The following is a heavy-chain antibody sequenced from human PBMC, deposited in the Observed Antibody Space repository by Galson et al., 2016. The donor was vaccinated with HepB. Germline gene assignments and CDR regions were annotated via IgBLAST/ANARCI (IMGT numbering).Heavy chain of an antibody. D-gene: IGHD3-22*01. CDR1: GFTFSSNW. V-gene: IGHV3-7*03. CDR2: INQAETTK. J-gene: IGHJ3*01. CDR3: AKGDGSGNLRFSSVAFDF. Sequence: SLRLSCAASGFTFSSNWMAWFRRAPERGLEWVANINQAETTKNYIASVKGRFTISRDNAQNSLYLQMRSLRAEDTALYYCAKGDGSGNLRFSSVAFDFWGQGTMVTVSS.